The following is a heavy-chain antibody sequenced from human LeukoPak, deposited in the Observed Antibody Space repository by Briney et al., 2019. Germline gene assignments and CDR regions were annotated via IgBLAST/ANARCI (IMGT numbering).Heavy chain of an antibody. Sequence: GGSLRLSCAASGFTFSNYWMSWVRQAPGKGLEWVANINRDGSEKYFVDSVKGRFTITRGNAKSSVFLQMNSLRAEDTAVYYCARGLRGYSYGYDFDYWGQGTLVTVSS. J-gene: IGHJ4*02. V-gene: IGHV3-7*04. D-gene: IGHD5-18*01. CDR1: GFTFSNYW. CDR2: INRDGSEK. CDR3: ARGLRGYSYGYDFDY.